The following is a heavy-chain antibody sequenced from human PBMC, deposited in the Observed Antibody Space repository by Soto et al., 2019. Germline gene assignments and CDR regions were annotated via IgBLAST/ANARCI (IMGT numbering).Heavy chain of an antibody. CDR3: AKARLRLGELSFGDAFDI. V-gene: IGHV3-9*01. CDR2: ISWNSGSI. CDR1: GFTFDDYA. J-gene: IGHJ3*02. Sequence: EVQLVESGGGLVQPGRSLRLSCAASGFTFDDYAMHWVRQAPGKGLEWVSGISWNSGSIGYADSVKGRFTISRDNAKNSLYLQMNSLRAEDTALYYCAKARLRLGELSFGDAFDIWCQGTMVTVSS. D-gene: IGHD3-16*02.